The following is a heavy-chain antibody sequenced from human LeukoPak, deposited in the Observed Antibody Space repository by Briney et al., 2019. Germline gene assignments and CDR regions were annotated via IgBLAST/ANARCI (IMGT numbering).Heavy chain of an antibody. CDR3: ARAYCSGGSCVDY. CDR2: IYDSGST. V-gene: IGHV4-59*01. J-gene: IGHJ4*02. Sequence: PSETLSLTCSVSGASITSYYWCWIRQPPGKGLEWIGYIYDSGSTNYNPSLKSRVTISADTSKNQFSLKLSSVTAADTAVYYCARAYCSGGSCVDYWGQGTLVTVSS. CDR1: GASITSYY. D-gene: IGHD2-15*01.